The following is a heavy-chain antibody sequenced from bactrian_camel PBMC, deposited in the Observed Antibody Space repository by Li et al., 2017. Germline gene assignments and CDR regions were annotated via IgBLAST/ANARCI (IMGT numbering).Heavy chain of an antibody. J-gene: IGHJ4*01. CDR1: GDTIGRYC. V-gene: IGHV3S55*01. Sequence: HVQLVESGGGSVQVGGSLRLSCVASGDTIGRYCMGWFRQIPDKEREAVAGIESDGSASYADSVKGRFTISRDSAKNTLYLQMNSRKPEDTAVYYCAADVFGALMDGAYNYWGQGTQVTVS. CDR3: AADVFGALMDGAYNY. D-gene: IGHD1*01. CDR2: IESDGSA.